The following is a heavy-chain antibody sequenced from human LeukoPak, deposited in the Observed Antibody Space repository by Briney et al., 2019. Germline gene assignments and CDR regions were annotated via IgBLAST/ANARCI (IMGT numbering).Heavy chain of an antibody. D-gene: IGHD1-26*01. CDR1: GITFTNYA. CDR2: ITGSGGST. V-gene: IGHV3-23*01. CDR3: ACLVGATAS. J-gene: IGHJ5*02. Sequence: GGSLRLFCAASGITFTNYAMTCVRQAPGKGLEWVSSITGSGGSTYYADSVKGRFTISRDNSKNTLYLQINSLRAEDTALYYCACLVGATASWGQGALVTVSS.